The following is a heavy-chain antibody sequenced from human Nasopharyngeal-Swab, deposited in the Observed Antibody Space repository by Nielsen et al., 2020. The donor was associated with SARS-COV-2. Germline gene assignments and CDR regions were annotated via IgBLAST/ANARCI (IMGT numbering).Heavy chain of an antibody. CDR2: FDPEDGET. D-gene: IGHD2-15*01. J-gene: IGHJ5*02. CDR1: GYILTKLS. V-gene: IGHV1-24*01. CDR3: ATAPAHCSGGSCYSCWFDP. Sequence: ASAKVSCQVSGYILTKLSMHWVRQPPGKGLEWMGGFDPEDGETIYAQKFQGRVTMTEDTSTDTAYMELSSLRSEDTAVYYCATAPAHCSGGSCYSCWFDPWGQGTLVTVSS.